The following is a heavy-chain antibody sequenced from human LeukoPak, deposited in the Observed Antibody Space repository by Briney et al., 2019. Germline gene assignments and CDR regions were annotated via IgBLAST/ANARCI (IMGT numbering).Heavy chain of an antibody. CDR3: AVRGYSYGYSWYFDL. V-gene: IGHV4-34*01. J-gene: IGHJ2*01. CDR2: INHSGST. Sequence: KPSETLSLTCAVYGGSFSGYYWSWIRQPPGKGLEWIGEINHSGSTYYNPSLKSRVTISVDRSKNQFSLKLSSVTAADTAVYYCAVRGYSYGYSWYFDLWGRGTLVTVSS. D-gene: IGHD5-18*01. CDR1: GGSFSGYY.